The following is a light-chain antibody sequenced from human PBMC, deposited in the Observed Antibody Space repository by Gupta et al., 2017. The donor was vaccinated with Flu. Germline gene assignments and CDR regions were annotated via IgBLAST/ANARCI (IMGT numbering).Light chain of an antibody. CDR1: QTVSSSY. Sequence: EIELTQSPVTLPLSPGEGATLSCRASQTVSSSYLAWYQQKPGQAPRLLIYGASNRATGIPDRFGGSGSGTDFTLTISRLEPEDFAVYYCHQYVDSPGFGQGTKVEIK. CDR3: HQYVDSPG. CDR2: GAS. V-gene: IGKV3-20*01. J-gene: IGKJ1*01.